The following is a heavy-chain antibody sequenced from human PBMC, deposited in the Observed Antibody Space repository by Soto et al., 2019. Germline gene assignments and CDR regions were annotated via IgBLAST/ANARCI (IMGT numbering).Heavy chain of an antibody. CDR1: GGTFSSHE. Sequence: QVQLVQSGAEVTKPGSSVKVSCKASGGTFSSHEISWVRQAPGQGLEWMGRISPIFGTTNYSQKFQGRVTTTADESTSTAYMELSSLRSDDTAFYYCARCCSGYYEGASWGQGTLVTVSS. CDR2: ISPIFGTT. J-gene: IGHJ4*02. CDR3: ARCCSGYYEGAS. V-gene: IGHV1-69*01. D-gene: IGHD5-12*01.